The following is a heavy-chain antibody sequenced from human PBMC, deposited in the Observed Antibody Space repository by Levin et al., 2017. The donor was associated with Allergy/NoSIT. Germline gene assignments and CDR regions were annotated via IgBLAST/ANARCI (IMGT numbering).Heavy chain of an antibody. D-gene: IGHD3-16*01. Sequence: PGESLKISCAASGFTFSSYGMHWVRQAPGKGLEWVAVISYDGSNKYYADSVKGRFTISRDNSKNTLYLQMNSLRAEDTAVYYCAKGGYDYVWGSFEADYWGQGTLVTVSS. J-gene: IGHJ4*02. CDR1: GFTFSSYG. CDR3: AKGGYDYVWGSFEADY. V-gene: IGHV3-30*18. CDR2: ISYDGSNK.